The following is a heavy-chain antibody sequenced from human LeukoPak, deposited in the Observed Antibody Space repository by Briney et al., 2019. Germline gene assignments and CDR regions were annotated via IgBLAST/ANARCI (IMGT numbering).Heavy chain of an antibody. Sequence: GASVKVSCKASGYTFTSYGISWVRQAPGQGLEWMGGIIPIFGTANYAQKFQGRVTITTDESTSTAYMELSSLRSEDTAVYYCARAYYYDSSYNTGYYYYYMDVWGKGTTVTVSS. CDR1: GYTFTSYG. D-gene: IGHD3-22*01. CDR2: IIPIFGTA. J-gene: IGHJ6*03. CDR3: ARAYYYDSSYNTGYYYYYMDV. V-gene: IGHV1-69*05.